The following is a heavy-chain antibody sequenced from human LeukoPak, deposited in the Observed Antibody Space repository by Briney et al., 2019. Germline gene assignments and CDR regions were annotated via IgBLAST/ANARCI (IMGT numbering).Heavy chain of an antibody. CDR3: AGRRVLDASFDY. CDR1: GFTVSNNY. D-gene: IGHD3-16*01. CDR2: IYSGDNT. V-gene: IGHV3-66*02. Sequence: PGGSLRLSCAASGFTVSNNYMSWVRQASGKGLEWVSVIYSGDNTYYVEFVKGRFTISRDNSKNTLFLQMNRLRAEDTAVYYCAGRRVLDASFDYWGQGTLVTVSS. J-gene: IGHJ4*02.